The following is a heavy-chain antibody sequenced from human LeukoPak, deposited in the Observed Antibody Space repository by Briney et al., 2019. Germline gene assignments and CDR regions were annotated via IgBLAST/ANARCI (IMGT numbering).Heavy chain of an antibody. J-gene: IGHJ4*02. V-gene: IGHV3-53*05. Sequence: GGSLRLSCAASGFTVSSNYMSWVRQAPGKGLEWVSVIYSGGSTYYADSVKGRFTISRDNSKNTLYLQMNSLRAEDTAVYYCARGGGGGELPPYYFDYWGQGTLVTASS. CDR2: IYSGGST. D-gene: IGHD1-26*01. CDR3: ARGGGGGELPPYYFDY. CDR1: GFTVSSNY.